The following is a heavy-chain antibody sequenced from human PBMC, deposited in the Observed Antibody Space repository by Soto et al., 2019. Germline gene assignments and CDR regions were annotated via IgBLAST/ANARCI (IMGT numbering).Heavy chain of an antibody. Sequence: GGSLRLSCAASGFTFSSYAMHWVRQPPGKGLEWVAVISYDGSNKYYADSVKGRFTISRDNSKNTLYLQMNSLRAEDTAVYYCARDPHDYGDYDFDYWGQGTLVTLSS. CDR2: ISYDGSNK. J-gene: IGHJ4*02. CDR1: GFTFSSYA. V-gene: IGHV3-30-3*01. CDR3: ARDPHDYGDYDFDY. D-gene: IGHD4-17*01.